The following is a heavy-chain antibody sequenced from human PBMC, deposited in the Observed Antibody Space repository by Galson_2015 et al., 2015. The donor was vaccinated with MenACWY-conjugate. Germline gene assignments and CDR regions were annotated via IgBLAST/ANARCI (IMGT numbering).Heavy chain of an antibody. J-gene: IGHJ3*02. CDR3: AKDPEWELIGHVFEI. V-gene: IGHV3-30*02. D-gene: IGHD1-26*01. CDR1: GFTFSNHG. CDR2: IRYDGSNK. Sequence: SLRLSCAASGFTFSNHGMHWVRQAPGKGLEWLAFIRYDGSNKYNADSVKGRFTISRDNSKNTLYLEMNSLRAEDTAVYYCAKDPEWELIGHVFEIWGQGTMVTVSS.